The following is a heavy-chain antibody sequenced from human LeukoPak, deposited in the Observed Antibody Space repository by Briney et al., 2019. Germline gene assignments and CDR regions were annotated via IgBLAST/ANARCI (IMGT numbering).Heavy chain of an antibody. V-gene: IGHV4-59*12. D-gene: IGHD1-26*01. Sequence: GSLRLSCAASGFTFSSYGMSWVRQAPGKGLEWIGYIYYSGSTNYNPSLKSRVTISVDTSKNQFSLKLSSVTAADTAVYYCARFNSGSYQHYFDYWGQGTLVTVSS. CDR3: ARFNSGSYQHYFDY. J-gene: IGHJ4*02. CDR2: IYYSGST. CDR1: GFTFSSYG.